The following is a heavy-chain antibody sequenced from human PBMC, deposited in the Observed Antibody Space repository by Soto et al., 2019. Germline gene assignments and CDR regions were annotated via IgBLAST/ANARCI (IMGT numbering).Heavy chain of an antibody. D-gene: IGHD3-9*01. CDR2: IYSGGST. CDR3: VRVFDTYYFDL. V-gene: IGHV3-53*01. J-gene: IGHJ4*02. CDR1: GFTVSSNY. Sequence: RGSLRLSCAASGFTVSSNYMSWVRQAPGKGLEWVSVIYSGGSTYYADSVKGRFTISRDNSKKTLYLQMNSLRAEDTAVYYCVRVFDTYYFDLWGQGNMVTVSS.